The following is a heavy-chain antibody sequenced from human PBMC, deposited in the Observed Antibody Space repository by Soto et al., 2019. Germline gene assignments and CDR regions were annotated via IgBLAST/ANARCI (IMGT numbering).Heavy chain of an antibody. Sequence: GGSLRLSCAASGFTFSSYAMSWVRQAPGKGLEWVSAISGSGGSTYYADSVKGRFTISRDNSKNTLYLQMNSLRAEDTAVYYCAKLYDFWSGQTLNNFDYWGQGTLVTVSS. CDR2: ISGSGGST. V-gene: IGHV3-23*01. CDR3: AKLYDFWSGQTLNNFDY. CDR1: GFTFSSYA. D-gene: IGHD3-3*01. J-gene: IGHJ4*02.